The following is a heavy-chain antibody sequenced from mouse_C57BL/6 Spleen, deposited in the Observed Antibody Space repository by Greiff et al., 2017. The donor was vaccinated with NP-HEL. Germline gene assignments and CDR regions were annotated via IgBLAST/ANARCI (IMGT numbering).Heavy chain of an antibody. D-gene: IGHD3-2*02. CDR1: GFTFSSYV. CDR3: ARLDSSGYWFAY. CDR2: ISSGGSST. V-gene: IGHV5-6*01. J-gene: IGHJ3*01. Sequence: DVQLVESGGDLVKPGGSLKLSCAASGFTFSSYVMSWVRQTPDKRLEWVATISSGGSSTYYPDSVKGRFTISRDNAKNTLYLQMSILKSEDTAMYYCARLDSSGYWFAYWGQGTLVTVSA.